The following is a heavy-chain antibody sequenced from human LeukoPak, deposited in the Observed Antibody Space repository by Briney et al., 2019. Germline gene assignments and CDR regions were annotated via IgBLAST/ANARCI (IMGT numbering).Heavy chain of an antibody. D-gene: IGHD3-3*01. CDR2: ISYDGSNK. Sequence: GGSLRLSCAASGFTFSSYAMHWVRQAPGKGLEWVAVISYDGSNKYYADSVKGRFTISRDNSKNTLYLQMNSLRAEDTAVYYCARDSAYDFWSGYYIGYYYYYMDVWGKGTTVTVSS. V-gene: IGHV3-30*04. J-gene: IGHJ6*03. CDR3: ARDSAYDFWSGYYIGYYYYYMDV. CDR1: GFTFSSYA.